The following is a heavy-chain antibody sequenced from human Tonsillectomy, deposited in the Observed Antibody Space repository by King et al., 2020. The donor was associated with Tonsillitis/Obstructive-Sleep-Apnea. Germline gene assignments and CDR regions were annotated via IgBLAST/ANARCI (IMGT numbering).Heavy chain of an antibody. CDR3: AREQSQSGSYDY. J-gene: IGHJ4*02. CDR1: GDSVFSTSAV. D-gene: IGHD1-26*01. Sequence: VQLQQSGPGLVKPSQTSYLTFAFSGDSVFSTSAVWTWIRQPPPKALRCLGGPNTRSNWFNVYEVSVKSRITINPDTSKNQFSLQLNSVTPEDTAVYYCAREQSQSGSYDYWGQGTLVTVSS. CDR2: PNTRSNWFN. V-gene: IGHV6-1*01.